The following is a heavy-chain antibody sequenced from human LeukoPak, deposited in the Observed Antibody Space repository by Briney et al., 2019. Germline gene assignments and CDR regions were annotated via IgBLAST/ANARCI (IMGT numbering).Heavy chain of an antibody. V-gene: IGHV4-61*02. CDR1: GDSISSGTYY. Sequence: SQTLSLTCSVSGDSISSGTYYWSWVRQPAGKGLEWIGRIYSSGSTNYNPSLKSRVALSVDTSKNQFSLKLSSVAAADTAVYYCARGPTRAIGFDIWGQGTTVTVS. CDR2: IYSSGST. CDR3: ARGPTRAIGFDI. J-gene: IGHJ3*02.